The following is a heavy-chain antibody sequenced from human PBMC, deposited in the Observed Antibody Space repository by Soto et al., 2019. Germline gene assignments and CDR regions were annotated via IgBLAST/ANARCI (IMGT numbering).Heavy chain of an antibody. Sequence: QAQLVESGGGVVQPGRSLRLSCAASGFTFSSYAMHWVRQAPGKGLEWVAVVSHDGKTEYHAASVKGRFTISRDTSANILSLQMNSLRDEDTAVYYCGREPYISGHYSGGCDVWGQGTMVTVSS. CDR3: GREPYISGHYSGGCDV. J-gene: IGHJ3*01. CDR1: GFTFSSYA. D-gene: IGHD3-22*01. V-gene: IGHV3-30*04. CDR2: VSHDGKTE.